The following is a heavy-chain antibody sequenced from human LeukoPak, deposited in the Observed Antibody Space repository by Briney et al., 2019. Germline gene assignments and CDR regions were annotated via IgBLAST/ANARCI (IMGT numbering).Heavy chain of an antibody. Sequence: SETLSLTCTVSGGSISGYYWSWIRQPPGKGLEWIGYIYYSGSTNYNPSLKSRVTISVDTSKNQFSLKLSSVTAADTAVHYCARATPQVNWFDPWGQGTLDTVSS. CDR3: ARATPQVNWFDP. CDR1: GGSISGYY. CDR2: IYYSGST. J-gene: IGHJ5*02. V-gene: IGHV4-59*01.